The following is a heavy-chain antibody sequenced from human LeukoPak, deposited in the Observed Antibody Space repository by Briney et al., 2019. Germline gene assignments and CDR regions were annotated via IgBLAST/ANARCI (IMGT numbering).Heavy chain of an antibody. J-gene: IGHJ4*02. V-gene: IGHV1-18*01. D-gene: IGHD4-23*01. CDR3: ARAFLGYYGGNSPFDY. CDR1: GYTFTSYG. Sequence: ASVKVSCKASGYTFTSYGISWVRQAPGQGLAWMGWISAYNGNTNYAQKLQGRVTMTTDTSTSTAYMELRSLRSDDTAVYYCARAFLGYYGGNSPFDYWGQGTLVTVSS. CDR2: ISAYNGNT.